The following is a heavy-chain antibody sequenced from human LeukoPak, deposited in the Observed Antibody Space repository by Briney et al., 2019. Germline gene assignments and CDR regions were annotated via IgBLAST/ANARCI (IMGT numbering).Heavy chain of an antibody. CDR3: ARGLYGSGSFNWFDP. CDR1: GYTFTSYD. Sequence: GASVKVSCKASGYTFTSYDINWVRQATGQGLEWMGWMDPNSGNTGYAQKFQGRVTMTRNTSISTAYMELSSLRSEDTAVYYCARGLYGSGSFNWFDPWGQGTLVTVSS. J-gene: IGHJ5*02. D-gene: IGHD3-10*01. V-gene: IGHV1-8*01. CDR2: MDPNSGNT.